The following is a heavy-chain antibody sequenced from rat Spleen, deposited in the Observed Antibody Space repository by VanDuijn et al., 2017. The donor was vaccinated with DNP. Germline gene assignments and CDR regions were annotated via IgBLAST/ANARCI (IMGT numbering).Heavy chain of an antibody. CDR2: ISYDGGST. CDR1: GFTFSDYY. D-gene: IGHD1-4*01. J-gene: IGHJ2*01. CDR3: ARHVLPLRVWDY. Sequence: EVQVVESGGGLVQPGRSLQLSCTASGFTFSDYYMAWVRQAPTKGLEWVAYISYDGGSTYYGDSVKGRFTISRANVKSTLYLQMNSLRSEDMATYYCARHVLPLRVWDYWGQGVMVTVSS. V-gene: IGHV5-22*01.